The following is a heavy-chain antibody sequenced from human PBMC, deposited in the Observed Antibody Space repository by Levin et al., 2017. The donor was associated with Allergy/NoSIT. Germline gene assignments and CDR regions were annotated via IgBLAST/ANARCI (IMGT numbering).Heavy chain of an antibody. CDR2: IYSDGST. CDR3: AILHPGAHYFDS. D-gene: IGHD1-26*01. V-gene: IGHV3-53*01. J-gene: IGHJ4*02. Sequence: PGGSLRLSCAASGFTVSSNYMSWVRQAPGKGLEWVSLIYSDGSTYYADSVKGRFTISRDKSKNTLYLQMNTLRAGDTAVYYCAILHPGAHYFDSWGQGTLVTVSS. CDR1: GFTVSSNY.